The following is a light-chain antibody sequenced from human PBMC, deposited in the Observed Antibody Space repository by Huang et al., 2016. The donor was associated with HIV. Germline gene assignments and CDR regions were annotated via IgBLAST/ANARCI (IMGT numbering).Light chain of an antibody. J-gene: IGKJ1*01. V-gene: IGKV3-11*01. CDR1: QSVSNY. Sequence: EIVLTQSPATLSLFPGERATLSCRASQSVSNYLAWYQQKPGQAPRRLMYDASNRATGIPARFSGSGSATDFTLTINSLEPEDFAVYYCQQRSNWPGTFGQGTKVEVK. CDR3: QQRSNWPGT. CDR2: DAS.